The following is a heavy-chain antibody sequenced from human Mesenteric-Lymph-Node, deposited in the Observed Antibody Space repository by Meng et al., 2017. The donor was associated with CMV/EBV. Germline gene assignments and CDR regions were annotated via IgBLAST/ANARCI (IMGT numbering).Heavy chain of an antibody. Sequence: GGSLRLSCKASGYTFTSYYMHWVRQAPGQGLEWMGIINPSGGSTSYAQKFQGRVTMTRDTSTSTVYMELSSLRSEDTAVYYCARVKARIAAAGYNWFDPWGQGTLVTVSS. CDR3: ARVKARIAAAGYNWFDP. V-gene: IGHV1-46*01. J-gene: IGHJ5*02. D-gene: IGHD6-13*01. CDR2: INPSGGST. CDR1: GYTFTSYY.